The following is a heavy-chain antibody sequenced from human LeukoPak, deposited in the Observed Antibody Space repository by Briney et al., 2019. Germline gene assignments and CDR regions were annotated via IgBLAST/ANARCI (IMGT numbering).Heavy chain of an antibody. CDR2: INPNSGGT. J-gene: IGHJ5*02. Sequence: ASVKVSCKASGYTFTGYYMHWVRQAPGQGLEWMGRINPNSGGTNYAQKFQGRATMTRDTSISTAYMELSRLRSDDTAVYYCARGPSLGAARPFDPWGQGTLVTVSS. CDR1: GYTFTGYY. D-gene: IGHD6-6*01. CDR3: ARGPSLGAARPFDP. V-gene: IGHV1-2*02.